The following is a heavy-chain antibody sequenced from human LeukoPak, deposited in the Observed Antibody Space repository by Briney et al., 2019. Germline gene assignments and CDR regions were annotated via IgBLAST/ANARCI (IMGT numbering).Heavy chain of an antibody. CDR1: GGTFSSYA. CDR3: ARDTKQSIAVAGTGDY. CDR2: INPNSGGT. V-gene: IGHV1-2*02. J-gene: IGHJ4*02. D-gene: IGHD6-19*01. Sequence: ASVKISCKASGGTFSSYAISWVRQAPGQGLEWMGRINPNSGGTNYAQKFQGRVTMTRDTSISTAYMELSRLRSDDTAVYYCARDTKQSIAVAGTGDYWGQGTLVTVSS.